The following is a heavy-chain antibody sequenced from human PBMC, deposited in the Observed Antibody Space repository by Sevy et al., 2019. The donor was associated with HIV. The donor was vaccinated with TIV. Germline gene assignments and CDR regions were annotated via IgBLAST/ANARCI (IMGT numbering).Heavy chain of an antibody. J-gene: IGHJ4*02. V-gene: IGHV3-30*18. D-gene: IGHD3-9*01. CDR1: GFTFSSYG. CDR2: ISYDGSNK. Sequence: GGSLRLSCAASGFTFSSYGMHWVRQAPGKGLEWVAVISYDGSNKYYADSVKGRFTISRENSMNTLYLQMNSLRAEDTAVYYCAKDPRATYYDISTGLGGFDYWGQGTLVTVSS. CDR3: AKDPRATYYDISTGLGGFDY.